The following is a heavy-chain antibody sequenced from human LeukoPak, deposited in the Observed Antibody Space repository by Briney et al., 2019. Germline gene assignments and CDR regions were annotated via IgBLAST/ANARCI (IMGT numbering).Heavy chain of an antibody. V-gene: IGHV4-61*02. Sequence: SQTLSLTCTVSGGSISSDHYFWSWIRQPAGKGLEWIGRISSTGRTDYNPSLTSRVTISVDTSKNQISMKLSSVTAADTAVYYCARDRRHRSSGVGDLAYYFDYWGQGTLVTVSS. CDR2: ISSTGRT. CDR1: GGSISSDHYF. J-gene: IGHJ4*02. D-gene: IGHD1-14*01. CDR3: ARDRRHRSSGVGDLAYYFDY.